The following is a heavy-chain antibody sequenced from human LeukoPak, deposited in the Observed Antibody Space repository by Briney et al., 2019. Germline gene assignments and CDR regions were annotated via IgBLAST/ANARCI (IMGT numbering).Heavy chain of an antibody. V-gene: IGHV1-2*02. Sequence: VASVKVSCKDSVYTFNDSYMHWVRQAPGQGLEWMGWINPNSGGTNYAQKFQGRVTMTRDTSISKAYMELSRLRSDDTAVYYCAYECYYDSSGQAVEPNLDYWGRGTLVTVSS. CDR2: INPNSGGT. CDR1: VYTFNDSY. D-gene: IGHD3-22*01. CDR3: AYECYYDSSGQAVEPNLDY. J-gene: IGHJ4*02.